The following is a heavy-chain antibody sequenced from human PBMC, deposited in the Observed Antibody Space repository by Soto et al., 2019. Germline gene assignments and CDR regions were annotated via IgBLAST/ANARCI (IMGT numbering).Heavy chain of an antibody. Sequence: ASVKVSCKASGYTFTNYHMHGVRQAPGQGLEWMGKINPNGGSTSYAQKFQGRVTMTRDTSTSTVYMELSSLRSEDTAVYYCARDNMHYYSMSEGYFYYGMDVWGQGTTVTVSS. CDR3: ARDNMHYYSMSEGYFYYGMDV. J-gene: IGHJ6*02. CDR1: GYTFTNYH. D-gene: IGHD4-4*01. CDR2: INPNGGST. V-gene: IGHV1-46*01.